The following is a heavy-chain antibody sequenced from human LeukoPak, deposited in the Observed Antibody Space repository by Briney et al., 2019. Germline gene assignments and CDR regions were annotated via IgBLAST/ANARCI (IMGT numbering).Heavy chain of an antibody. D-gene: IGHD6-13*01. V-gene: IGHV3-23*01. CDR3: AKHRGSSWYDAFDI. CDR1: GFTFSSYA. CDR2: IGGSDGST. Sequence: GGSLRHSCTASGFTFSSYAMSWVRQAPGKGLEWVSGIGGSDGSTYYADSVKGRFTISRDNSKNTLFLQMNSLRAEDTAVYYCAKHRGSSWYDAFDICGQGTMVTVSS. J-gene: IGHJ3*02.